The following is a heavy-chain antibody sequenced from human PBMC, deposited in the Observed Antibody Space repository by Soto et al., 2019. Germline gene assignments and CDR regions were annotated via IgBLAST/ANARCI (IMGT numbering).Heavy chain of an antibody. CDR1: GYSFSSDHY. D-gene: IGHD6-19*01. J-gene: IGHJ3*02. CDR2: IYRSGST. Sequence: SETLSLTCAVSGYSFSSDHYGGWIRQPPGKGLEWIGSIYRSGSTYYKPSLKGRVTISLDTSKNQFSLKLSSVTAADTAAYYCARAPLSRSGWFDGFDIWGQGTMVTVS. V-gene: IGHV4-38-2*01. CDR3: ARAPLSRSGWFDGFDI.